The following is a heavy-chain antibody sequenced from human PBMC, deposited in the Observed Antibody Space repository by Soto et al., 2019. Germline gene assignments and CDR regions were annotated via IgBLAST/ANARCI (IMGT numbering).Heavy chain of an antibody. D-gene: IGHD3-16*02. CDR1: GFTFSSYA. V-gene: IGHV3-23*01. CDR3: AKDLAFGVIVIALDY. Sequence: PGGSLRLSCAASGFTFSSYAMSWVRQAPGKGLEWVSAISGSGGSTYYADSVKGRFTISRDNSKNTLYLQMNSLRAEDTAVYYCAKDLAFGVIVIALDYWGQGTLVTVSS. CDR2: ISGSGGST. J-gene: IGHJ4*02.